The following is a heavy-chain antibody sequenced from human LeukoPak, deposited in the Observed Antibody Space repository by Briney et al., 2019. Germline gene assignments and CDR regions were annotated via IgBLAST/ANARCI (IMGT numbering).Heavy chain of an antibody. J-gene: IGHJ4*02. Sequence: SETLSLTCAVYGGSFSGYYWSWIRQPPGKGLEWVGEINHSGSTNYNPSLKSRVTISVDTSKTQFSLKLSSVTAADTAVYYCARGGGYRAARYWGQGTLVTVSS. V-gene: IGHV4-34*01. D-gene: IGHD5-24*01. CDR1: GGSFSGYY. CDR3: ARGGGYRAARY. CDR2: INHSGST.